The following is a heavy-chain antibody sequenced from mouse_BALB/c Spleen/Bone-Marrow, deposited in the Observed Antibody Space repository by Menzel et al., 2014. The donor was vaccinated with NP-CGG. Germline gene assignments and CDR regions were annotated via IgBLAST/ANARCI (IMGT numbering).Heavy chain of an antibody. V-gene: IGHV7-3*02. J-gene: IGHJ1*01. CDR3: ARDINVNYNWCFDV. Sequence: EVHLVESGGGLVQPGSSLSLSCATSGFTFTDYYMSWVRQPPGKALEWLGFIRNKANGYTTEYSASVKGRFTVSRDNSQSILYLQMNTLRAEDSATYYCARDINVNYNWCFDVWGAGTTVTVSS. D-gene: IGHD2-1*01. CDR2: IRNKANGYTT. CDR1: GFTFTDYY.